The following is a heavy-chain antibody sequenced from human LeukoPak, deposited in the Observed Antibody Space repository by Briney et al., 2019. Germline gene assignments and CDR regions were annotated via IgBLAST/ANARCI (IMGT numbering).Heavy chain of an antibody. D-gene: IGHD6-19*01. CDR1: GGSISSGGYY. V-gene: IGHV4-31*03. J-gene: IGHJ4*02. CDR3: ARISYSSGWPFDY. Sequence: SETLSLTCTVSGGSISSGGYYWSWIRQHPGKGLEWIGYIYYSGSTYYNPSLKSRVTISVDTSKNQFSLKLSSVTAADTAVYYCARISYSSGWPFDYWGQGTLVTVSS. CDR2: IYYSGST.